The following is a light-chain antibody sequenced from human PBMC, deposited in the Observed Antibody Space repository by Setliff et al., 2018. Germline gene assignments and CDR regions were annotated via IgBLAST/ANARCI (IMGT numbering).Light chain of an antibody. CDR2: DVS. CDR1: DSDVGGFNL. J-gene: IGLJ1*01. V-gene: IGLV2-14*03. Sequence: QSALTQPASVSGSPGQSITISCTGTDSDVGGFNLVSWYQQHPGKAPKFMIYDVSNRPSGVSNRFSGSKSGNTASLTISGLQAEDEADYYWSSYSSSNIPFVFGTGTKVTVL. CDR3: SSYSSSNIPFV.